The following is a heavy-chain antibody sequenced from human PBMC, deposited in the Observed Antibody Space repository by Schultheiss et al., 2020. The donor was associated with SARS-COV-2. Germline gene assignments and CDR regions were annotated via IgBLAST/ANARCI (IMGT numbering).Heavy chain of an antibody. J-gene: IGHJ1*01. Sequence: GGSLRLSCLASGFTFSYHAMHWVRRTPGKGLEYVSAISGNGDTTYYPDSVKGRFTISRDNAKNSLYLQMNSLRDEDTAVYYCARDLRVGSGWTGQAIQHWGQGTLVTVSS. CDR1: GFTFSYHA. CDR2: ISGNGDTT. CDR3: ARDLRVGSGWTGQAIQH. V-gene: IGHV3-64*04. D-gene: IGHD6-19*01.